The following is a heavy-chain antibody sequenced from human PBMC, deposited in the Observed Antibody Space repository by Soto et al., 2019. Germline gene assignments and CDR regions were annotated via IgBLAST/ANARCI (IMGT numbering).Heavy chain of an antibody. CDR3: ARGEYSGSSY. V-gene: IGHV4-34*01. D-gene: IGHD1-26*01. CDR2: INHSGST. CDR1: GGSFSGYY. Sequence: SETLSLTCAVYGGSFSGYYWSWIRQPPGKGLGWIGEINHSGSTNYNPSLKSRVTISVDTSKNQFSLKLSSVTAADTAVYYCARGEYSGSSYWGQGTLVTVSS. J-gene: IGHJ4*02.